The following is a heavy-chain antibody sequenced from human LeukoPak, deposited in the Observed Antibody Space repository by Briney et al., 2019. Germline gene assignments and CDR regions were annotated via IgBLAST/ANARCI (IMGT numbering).Heavy chain of an antibody. CDR1: GYSFTSYW. V-gene: IGHV5-51*01. CDR2: IYPGDSDT. CDR3: ARPTNDAFDI. J-gene: IGHJ3*02. Sequence: GESLRISCKGSGYSFTSYWIGWVRQMPGKGLEWMGIIYPGDSDTRYSPSFQGQVTITADKSIGTAYLQWSSLKASDTAMYYCARPTNDAFDIWGQGTMVTVSS.